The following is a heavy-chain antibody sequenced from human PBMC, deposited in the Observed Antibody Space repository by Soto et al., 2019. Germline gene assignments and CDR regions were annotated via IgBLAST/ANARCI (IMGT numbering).Heavy chain of an antibody. J-gene: IGHJ6*02. CDR2: ISGSGGST. V-gene: IGHV3-23*01. D-gene: IGHD3-22*01. Sequence: GESLKISCAASGFTFSSYAMSWVRQAPGKGLEWVSAISGSGGSTYYADSVKGRFTISRDNSKNTLYLQMNSLRAEDTAVYYCAKDSSGYYYYYYGMDVWGQGTTVTVSS. CDR1: GFTFSSYA. CDR3: AKDSSGYYYYYYGMDV.